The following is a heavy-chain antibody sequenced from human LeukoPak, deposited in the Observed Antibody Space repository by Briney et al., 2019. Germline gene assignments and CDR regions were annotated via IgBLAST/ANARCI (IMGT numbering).Heavy chain of an antibody. CDR1: RFTFSSYG. CDR3: ARIGEYYDILTGHYYYYYMDV. V-gene: IGHV3-20*04. D-gene: IGHD3-9*01. Sequence: GGSLRLSCAASRFTFSSYGMHWVRQAPGKGLEWVSGINWNGGSTGYADSVKGRFTISRDNAKNSLYLQMNSLRAEDTALYYCARIGEYYDILTGHYYYYYMDVWGKGTTVTVSS. CDR2: INWNGGST. J-gene: IGHJ6*03.